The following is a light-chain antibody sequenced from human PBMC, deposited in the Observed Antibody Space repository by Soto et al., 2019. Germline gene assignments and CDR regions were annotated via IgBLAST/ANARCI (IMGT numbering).Light chain of an antibody. V-gene: IGKV3-20*01. CDR2: GAS. CDR3: QQYGSSPPDT. Sequence: ELVLTQSPGTLSLSPGQRDNLSCRASQSVSNNYLAWYQQKPGQAPRLLIYGASNRATGIPDRFSGSGSGTDFTLTISRLEPEDFAVYYCQQYGSSPPDTFGQGTRLEIK. CDR1: QSVSNNY. J-gene: IGKJ5*01.